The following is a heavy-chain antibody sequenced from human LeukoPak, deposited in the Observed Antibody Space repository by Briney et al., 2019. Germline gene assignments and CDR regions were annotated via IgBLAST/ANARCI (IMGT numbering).Heavy chain of an antibody. V-gene: IGHV3-48*04. J-gene: IGHJ5*02. CDR1: GFSFSSYG. Sequence: GGSLRLSCAASGFSFSSYGMTWVRQAPGKGLEWVSYISSSSSTIYYADSVKGRFTISRDNSRNSLFLQMSSLRVEDTAVYYCASQSFARFDPWGQGTLVTVSS. CDR3: ASQSFARFDP. D-gene: IGHD3-16*01. CDR2: ISSSSSTI.